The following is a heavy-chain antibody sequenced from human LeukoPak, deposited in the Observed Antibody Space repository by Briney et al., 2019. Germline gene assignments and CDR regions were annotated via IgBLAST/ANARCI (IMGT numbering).Heavy chain of an antibody. Sequence: GGSLRLSCAASGFTFSSYWMHWVRHAPGKGLVWVSRINTDGSSTSYADSVKGRFTISRDNAKNTLYLQMNSLRAEDAAVYYCARGGYYYDSSGFEWGQGTLVTVSS. CDR3: ARGGYYYDSSGFE. CDR1: GFTFSSYW. J-gene: IGHJ4*02. D-gene: IGHD3-22*01. V-gene: IGHV3-74*01. CDR2: INTDGSST.